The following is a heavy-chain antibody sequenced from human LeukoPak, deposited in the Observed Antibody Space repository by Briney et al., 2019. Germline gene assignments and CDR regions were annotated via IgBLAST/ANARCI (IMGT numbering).Heavy chain of an antibody. V-gene: IGHV3-9*01. J-gene: IGHJ6*02. CDR2: INWNSGKI. CDR1: GLTFSSHW. Sequence: GGSLRLSCAASGLTFSSHWMHWVRQAPGKGLEWVSGINWNSGKIGYADSVKGRFTISRDNAKNSLYLQMNSLRTEDTALYYCAKDIRTRGYYYYYGMDVWGQGTTVTVSS. CDR3: AKDIRTRGYYYYYGMDV.